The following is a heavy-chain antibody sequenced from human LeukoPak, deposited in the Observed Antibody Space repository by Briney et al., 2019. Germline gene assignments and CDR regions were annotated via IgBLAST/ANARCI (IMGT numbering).Heavy chain of an antibody. CDR1: GYSFTNYW. CDR2: IHSADSNT. D-gene: IGHD4-17*01. J-gene: IGHJ4*02. Sequence: GESLKISCKDSGYSFTNYWIGWVRQMPGKGLEWMGIIHSADSNTKYSPSYQGQVTISTDKSISTAYLQWSGLKASDTAMYYCAGARHGDYRWDYWGQGTLVTVSS. CDR3: AGARHGDYRWDY. V-gene: IGHV5-51*01.